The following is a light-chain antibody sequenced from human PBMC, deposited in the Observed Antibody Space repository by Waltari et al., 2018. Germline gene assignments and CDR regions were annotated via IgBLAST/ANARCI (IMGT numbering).Light chain of an antibody. CDR1: HSVSRF. CDR2: DAS. V-gene: IGKV3-20*01. CDR3: QKYGSLPAT. J-gene: IGKJ1*01. Sequence: EIVLTQSPGTLSLAPGKRATLSCRARHSVSRFLAWYQQRPGQAPRLLIYDASSRATGIPDRFSGSWAGTDFSLTISRLEPEDFAVYYCQKYGSLPATFGQGTKVEIK.